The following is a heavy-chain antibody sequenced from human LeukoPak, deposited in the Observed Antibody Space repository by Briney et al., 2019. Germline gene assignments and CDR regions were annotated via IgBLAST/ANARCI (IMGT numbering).Heavy chain of an antibody. D-gene: IGHD1-1*01. J-gene: IGHJ4*02. V-gene: IGHV4-4*09. Sequence: SETLSLTCTVSDGSIRSYYWSWIRQPPGKGLEWIGYIHSSGSTHYNPSLKSRVTTSLDTSKNQFSLRLSSVTAANTAVYYCAGLGSYSDYWGQGNLVTVSS. CDR1: DGSIRSYY. CDR2: IHSSGST. CDR3: AGLGSYSDY.